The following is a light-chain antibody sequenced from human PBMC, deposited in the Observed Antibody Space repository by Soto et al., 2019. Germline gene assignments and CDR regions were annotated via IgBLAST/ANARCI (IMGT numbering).Light chain of an antibody. J-gene: IGLJ2*01. V-gene: IGLV2-11*01. CDR2: DVS. Sequence: QSALTQPRSVSGSPGQSVTISCTGTSSDVGGYNYVSWYQQHPGKAPKGMLYDVSERPSGVPDRFSGSKAGNTASLTISGLQAEDEADYYCCSNAGSYEVFGGGTKLTVL. CDR1: SSDVGGYNY. CDR3: CSNAGSYEV.